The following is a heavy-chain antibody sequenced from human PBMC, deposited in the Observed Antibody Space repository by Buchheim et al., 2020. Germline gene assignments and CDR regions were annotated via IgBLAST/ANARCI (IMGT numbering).Heavy chain of an antibody. Sequence: EVQLLESGGGLVQPGGSLRLSCAGSGFTFSSYAMSWVRQAPGKGLEWVSAISGSGGSTYYADSVKGRFTISRDNSKNTRYLQMNSLRAEDTAVYYCAKDQGAGFGAYNWFNPWGQGTL. CDR2: ISGSGGST. V-gene: IGHV3-23*01. J-gene: IGHJ5*02. CDR1: GFTFSSYA. CDR3: AKDQGAGFGAYNWFNP. D-gene: IGHD3-10*01.